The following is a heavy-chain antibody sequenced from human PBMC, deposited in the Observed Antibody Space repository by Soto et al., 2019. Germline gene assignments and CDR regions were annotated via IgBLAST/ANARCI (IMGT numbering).Heavy chain of an antibody. D-gene: IGHD2-2*01. CDR2: ISGSGGST. Sequence: EVQLLESGGGLVQPGGSLRLSCAASGFTFSSYAMSWVRQAPGKGLEWVSAISGSGGSTYYADSVKGRFTISRDNSKNTRYLHMNSLRAEDTAVYYCAAQGQLLSPLDYWGQGTLVTVSS. J-gene: IGHJ4*02. CDR3: AAQGQLLSPLDY. V-gene: IGHV3-23*01. CDR1: GFTFSSYA.